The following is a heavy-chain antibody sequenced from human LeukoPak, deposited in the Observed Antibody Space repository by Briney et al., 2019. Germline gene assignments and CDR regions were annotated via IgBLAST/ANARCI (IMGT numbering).Heavy chain of an antibody. D-gene: IGHD3-22*01. V-gene: IGHV1-24*01. CDR3: TTVRFEVDSSGYYHNYFDP. CDR2: FDPEDGKT. Sequence: ASVKVSCKVSGYSLSELSMHWVRQAPGKGLEWMGGFDPEDGKTINAQKFQGRLTMTEDTSTDTAYMELSSLRSEDTAVYYCTTVRFEVDSSGYYHNYFDPWGQRTLVTVSS. CDR1: GYSLSELS. J-gene: IGHJ5*02.